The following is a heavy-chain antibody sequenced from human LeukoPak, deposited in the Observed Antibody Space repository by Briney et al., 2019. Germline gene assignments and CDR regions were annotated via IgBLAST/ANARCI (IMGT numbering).Heavy chain of an antibody. CDR2: IYYSGST. CDR3: ARDEDLGTYES. CDR1: GGSISSYY. D-gene: IGHD3-16*01. Sequence: PSETLSLTCSASGGSISSYYWSWIRQPPGKGLEWIGYIYYSGSTNYDPSLKSRVTISVDTSKNQFSLKLSSVTAADTAVYYCARDEDLGTYESWGQGTLVTVSS. J-gene: IGHJ5*02. V-gene: IGHV4-59*01.